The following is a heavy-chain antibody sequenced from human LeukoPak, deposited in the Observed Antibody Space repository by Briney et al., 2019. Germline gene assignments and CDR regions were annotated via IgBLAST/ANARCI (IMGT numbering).Heavy chain of an antibody. Sequence: GGSLRLSCAASGFTFSSYAMHWVRQAPGKGLEWVAVISYDGSNKYYADSVKGRFTISRDNSKNTLYLQMNSLRAEDTAAYYCARAHFDWLLDYWGQGTLVTVSS. CDR2: ISYDGSNK. CDR3: ARAHFDWLLDY. J-gene: IGHJ4*02. CDR1: GFTFSSYA. D-gene: IGHD3-9*01. V-gene: IGHV3-30*04.